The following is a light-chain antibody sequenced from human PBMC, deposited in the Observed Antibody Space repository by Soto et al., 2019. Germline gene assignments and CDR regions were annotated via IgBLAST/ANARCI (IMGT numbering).Light chain of an antibody. CDR2: TAS. V-gene: IGKV1-12*01. Sequence: DIQMTQSPSSVSASVGHRVTITCRASQGISSLLAWYQQKPGKAPNLLIHTASSLQSGVPSRFSGSGSGTDFTLTISSLQPEDFATYSCQQANSFPLTFGGGTKVEIK. CDR1: QGISSL. J-gene: IGKJ4*01. CDR3: QQANSFPLT.